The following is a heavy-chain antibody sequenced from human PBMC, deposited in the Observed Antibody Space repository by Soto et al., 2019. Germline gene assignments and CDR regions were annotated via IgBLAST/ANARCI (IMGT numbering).Heavy chain of an antibody. CDR1: GFSVSSNY. J-gene: IGHJ2*01. CDR3: ARSIVVVIRTFNWYFDL. CDR2: IYSTGSK. Sequence: EVQLVETGGGLIQPGGPLRLSCAASGFSVSSNYMSWVRQAPGKGLEWDSVIYSTGSKYYADSVEGRLIISGDNSKNPLYLEMNSLRAEDTAVYYCARSIVVVIRTFNWYFDLWGRGTLVTVSS. D-gene: IGHD3-22*01. V-gene: IGHV3-53*02.